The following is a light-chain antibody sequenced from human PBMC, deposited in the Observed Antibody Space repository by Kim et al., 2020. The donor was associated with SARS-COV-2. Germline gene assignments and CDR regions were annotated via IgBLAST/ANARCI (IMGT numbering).Light chain of an antibody. Sequence: DIQMTQSPSTLSASVGDRITITCRASENINSWLAWYQQKPGKAPKLLIYKASNLESGVPSRFSGSGSGTEFTLTISSLQPDDFATYYCQQYNHWYSFGQGTKLEI. V-gene: IGKV1-5*03. CDR1: ENINSW. J-gene: IGKJ2*03. CDR3: QQYNHWYS. CDR2: KAS.